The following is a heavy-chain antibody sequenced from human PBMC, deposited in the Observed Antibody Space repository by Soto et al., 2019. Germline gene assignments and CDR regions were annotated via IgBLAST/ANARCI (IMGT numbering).Heavy chain of an antibody. D-gene: IGHD3-3*01. CDR1: GYTFSDYY. Sequence: QVLLVESGGDLVKRGGSLRLSCAASGYTFSDYYMSWIRQAPGKGREWISYIDTSSTQIYYADPVKGRFTISRDNAKTSLYLEMTSLRDEDTAVYYCASHYDMWSGYLSPVDYWGQGALVTVSS. CDR3: ASHYDMWSGYLSPVDY. CDR2: IDTSSTQI. J-gene: IGHJ4*02. V-gene: IGHV3-11*01.